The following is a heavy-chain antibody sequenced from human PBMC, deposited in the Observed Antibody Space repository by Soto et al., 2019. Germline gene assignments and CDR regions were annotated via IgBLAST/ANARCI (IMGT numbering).Heavy chain of an antibody. Sequence: GGSLRLSCEASGFTFSDYLMHWVRQAPGKEPMWVARINTYVGGTSYVDSVQGRFTISRDNSKNTVYLQMNSLRGEDTAIYYCARLGPYGSETYSFRYNWFDPWGQGTLVTVSS. V-gene: IGHV3-74*01. CDR2: INTYVGGT. CDR3: ARLGPYGSETYSFRYNWFDP. D-gene: IGHD3-10*01. J-gene: IGHJ5*02. CDR1: GFTFSDYL.